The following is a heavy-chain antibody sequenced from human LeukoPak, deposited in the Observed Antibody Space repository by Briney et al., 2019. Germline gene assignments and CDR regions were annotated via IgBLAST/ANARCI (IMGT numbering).Heavy chain of an antibody. CDR1: GYTFTSYD. D-gene: IGHD1-26*01. CDR3: AGSGRGYSGSYYGD. Sequence: SVKVSCKASGYTFTSYDISWVRQAPGQGLEWMGGIIPIFGTANYAQKFQGRVTITTDESTSTAYMELSSLRSEDTAVYYCAGSGRGYSGSYYGDWGQGTLVTVSS. CDR2: IIPIFGTA. V-gene: IGHV1-69*05. J-gene: IGHJ1*01.